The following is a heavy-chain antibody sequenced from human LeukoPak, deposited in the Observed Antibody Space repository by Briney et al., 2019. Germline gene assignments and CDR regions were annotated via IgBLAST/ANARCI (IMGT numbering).Heavy chain of an antibody. CDR3: ASKIHFWSGYRYYYMVV. Sequence: GEALEISCKGSGYSFTSYWIGWVRQMPGKGLEWMGINYPGDSDTRYSPSFQGQVTISADKSISTAYLQWSSLKASDTAMYYCASKIHFWSGYRYYYMVVWGKGTTVTVSS. CDR2: NYPGDSDT. D-gene: IGHD3-3*02. V-gene: IGHV5-51*01. CDR1: GYSFTSYW. J-gene: IGHJ6*03.